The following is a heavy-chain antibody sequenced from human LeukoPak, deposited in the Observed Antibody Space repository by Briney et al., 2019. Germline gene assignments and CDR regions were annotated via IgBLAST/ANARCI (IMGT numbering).Heavy chain of an antibody. V-gene: IGHV1-18*01. CDR1: GYTFTSYG. J-gene: IGHJ4*02. D-gene: IGHD3-9*01. Sequence: ASVTVSCKASGYTFTSYGISWVRQAPGQGLEWMGWISAYNGNTNYAQKLQGRVTMTPDTSTSTAYMELRSLRSDDTAVYYCARKGYDILTGSIFLDYWGQGTLVTVSS. CDR3: ARKGYDILTGSIFLDY. CDR2: ISAYNGNT.